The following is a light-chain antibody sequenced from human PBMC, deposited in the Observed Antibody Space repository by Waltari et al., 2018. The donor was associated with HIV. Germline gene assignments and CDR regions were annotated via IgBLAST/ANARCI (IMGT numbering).Light chain of an antibody. CDR2: DVT. Sequence: QSALTQPRSVSGSPGQSVTISCPGTSSDVGGYDYVSWYQQYPGKAPKIIIYDVTQRPSGVPYRFSGAKSGNTASLTISGLQADDEAEYFCSSYAGIYTPVVFGGGTTLTVL. J-gene: IGLJ2*01. V-gene: IGLV2-11*01. CDR1: SSDVGGYDY. CDR3: SSYAGIYTPVV.